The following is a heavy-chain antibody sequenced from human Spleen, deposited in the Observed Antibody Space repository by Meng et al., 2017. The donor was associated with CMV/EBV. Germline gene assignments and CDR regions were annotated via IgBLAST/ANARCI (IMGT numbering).Heavy chain of an antibody. CDR2: FSQSGST. CDR1: GGSITISNW. V-gene: IGHV4-4*02. D-gene: IGHD2-15*01. J-gene: IGHJ4*02. Sequence: LTCAGSGGSITISNWWSWVRQPPGKGLEWIGEFSQSGSTNYSPSLKSRVTMSLDKSKNQFSLQLSSVTAADTAVYYCATQDAFCSVFWGQGTLVTVSS. CDR3: ATQDAFCSVF.